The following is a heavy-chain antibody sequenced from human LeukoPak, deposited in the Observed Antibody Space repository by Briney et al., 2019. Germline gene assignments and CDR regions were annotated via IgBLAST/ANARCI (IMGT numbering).Heavy chain of an antibody. CDR3: TTVSSRGSYYPLDYYYMDV. CDR2: IKSKTDGGTT. V-gene: IGHV3-15*01. D-gene: IGHD1-26*01. CDR1: GFTFGDYA. Sequence: GGSLRLSCTASGFTFGDYAMSWFRQAPGKGLEWVGRIKSKTDGGTTDYAAPVKGRFTISRDDSKNTLYLQMNSLKTEDTAVYYCTTVSSRGSYYPLDYYYMDVWGKGTTVTVSS. J-gene: IGHJ6*03.